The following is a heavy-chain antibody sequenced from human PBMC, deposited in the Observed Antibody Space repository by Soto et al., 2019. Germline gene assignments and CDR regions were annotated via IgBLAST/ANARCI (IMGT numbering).Heavy chain of an antibody. J-gene: IGHJ4*02. CDR1: GVTFGSYA. CDR2: IIPIFGTA. Sequence: GASVKVSCKASGVTFGSYAISWVRQAPGQGLEWIGGIIPIFGTANYAQKFQGRVTITADESTSTAYMELSSLRSEDTAVYYCAKVPIVVVVAATHFDYWGQGTLVTVSS. CDR3: AKVPIVVVVAATHFDY. V-gene: IGHV1-69*13. D-gene: IGHD2-15*01.